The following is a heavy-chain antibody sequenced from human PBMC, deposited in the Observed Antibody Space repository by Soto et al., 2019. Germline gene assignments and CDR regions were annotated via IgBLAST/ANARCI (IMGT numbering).Heavy chain of an antibody. V-gene: IGHV1-8*01. CDR1: GYAFTSYD. Sequence: ASVKVSCKASGYAFTSYDINWVRQATGQGLEWMGWMNPNSGNTGYAQKFQGRVTMTRNTSISTAYMELSSLRSEDTAVYYCARVRSLTIFGVVTPYMDVWGKGTTVTVSS. CDR3: ARVRSLTIFGVVTPYMDV. D-gene: IGHD3-3*01. J-gene: IGHJ6*03. CDR2: MNPNSGNT.